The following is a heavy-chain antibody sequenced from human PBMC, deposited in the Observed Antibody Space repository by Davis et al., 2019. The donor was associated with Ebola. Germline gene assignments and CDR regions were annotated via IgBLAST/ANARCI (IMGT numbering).Heavy chain of an antibody. CDR1: GYTFINYH. CDR3: ARGGVAIWGLGDA. CDR2: INPDGGST. D-gene: IGHD7-27*01. Sequence: ASVKVSCKASGYTFINYHMHWVRQAPGQGLEWIGTINPDGGSTIYAQKFQARVTVTRDTPTSTVYMELSSLTSEGTAVYYCARGGVAIWGLGDAWGQGTLVTVSS. V-gene: IGHV1-46*01. J-gene: IGHJ5*02.